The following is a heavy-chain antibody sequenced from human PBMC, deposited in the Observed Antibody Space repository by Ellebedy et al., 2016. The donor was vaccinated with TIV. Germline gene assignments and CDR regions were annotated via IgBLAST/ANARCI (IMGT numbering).Heavy chain of an antibody. D-gene: IGHD6-13*01. V-gene: IGHV4-59*12. CDR1: GGSISSYY. CDR3: ARVAAAGILAY. J-gene: IGHJ4*02. Sequence: MPSETLSLTCTVSGGSISSYYWSWIRQPPGKGLEWIGYIYYSGSTNYNPSLKSRVTISVDTSKNQFSLKLSSVTAADTAVYYCARVAAAGILAYWGQGILVTVSS. CDR2: IYYSGST.